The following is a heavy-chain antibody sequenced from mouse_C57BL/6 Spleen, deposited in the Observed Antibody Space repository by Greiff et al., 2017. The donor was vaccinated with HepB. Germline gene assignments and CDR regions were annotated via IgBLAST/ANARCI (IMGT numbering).Heavy chain of an antibody. CDR3: TRLGGYSYYAMDY. CDR1: GYTFTDYE. Sequence: VQLQQSGAELVRPGASVTLSCKASGYTFTDYEMHWVKQTPVHGLEWIGAIDPETGGTAYNQKFKGKAILTADKSSSTAYMELRSLTSEDSAVYYCTRLGGYSYYAMDYWGQGTSVTVSS. CDR2: IDPETGGT. D-gene: IGHD2-3*01. J-gene: IGHJ4*01. V-gene: IGHV1-15*01.